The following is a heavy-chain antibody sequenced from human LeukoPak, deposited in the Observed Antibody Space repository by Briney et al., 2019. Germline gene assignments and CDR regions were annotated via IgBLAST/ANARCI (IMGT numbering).Heavy chain of an antibody. CDR1: GGSISSGSYS. D-gene: IGHD5-12*01. J-gene: IGHJ5*02. V-gene: IGHV4-30-4*07. CDR2: IYYSGSI. CDR3: ARVVAAPSARFDP. Sequence: PSETLSLTCAVSGGSISSGSYSWSWIRQPPGKGLEWIGYIYYSGSIYYNPSLKSRVTISVDTSKNQFSLKLTSVTAADTAVYYCARVVAAPSARFDPWGQGTLVTVSS.